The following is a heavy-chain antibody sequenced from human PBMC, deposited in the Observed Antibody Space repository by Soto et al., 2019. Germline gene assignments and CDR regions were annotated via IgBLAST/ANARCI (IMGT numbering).Heavy chain of an antibody. J-gene: IGHJ4*01. Sequence: QVQLVESGGGVVQPGRSLRLSCAASGFTFSTYGMHWVRQAPGKGLEWVAVISYDGSNKYYADSVKGRFTISRDNSKNTLYLQMNSLRAEDTAVYYCAKGSTRWLQSLLDYXXXXTLVTVSS. V-gene: IGHV3-30*18. CDR1: GFTFSTYG. D-gene: IGHD5-12*01. CDR2: ISYDGSNK. CDR3: AKGSTRWLQSLLDY.